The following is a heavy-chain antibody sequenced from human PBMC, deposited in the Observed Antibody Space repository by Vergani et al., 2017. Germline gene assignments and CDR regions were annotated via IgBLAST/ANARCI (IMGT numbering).Heavy chain of an antibody. V-gene: IGHV3-30*02. Sequence: QVQLVESGGGVVQRGGSLRLSCATSGFTLSNYDMPWIRQGPGKGLEFVAFIQFDGSNQYYAASVRGRFTISRDISKNTLYLEMNSLSAEDTALYHCVKDHPVFDEWGRGTLVSVS. CDR3: VKDHPVFDE. CDR2: IQFDGSNQ. CDR1: GFTLSNYD. J-gene: IGHJ4*02.